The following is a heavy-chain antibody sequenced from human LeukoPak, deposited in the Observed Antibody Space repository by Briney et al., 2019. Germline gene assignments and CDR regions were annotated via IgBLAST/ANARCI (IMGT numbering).Heavy chain of an antibody. CDR2: THDSGNT. CDR3: ARRTRGFFDY. J-gene: IGHJ4*02. D-gene: IGHD3-10*01. CDR1: GGSITNNY. Sequence: SETLSLTCTVSGGSITNNYWAWIRQPPGKGLEWIGYTHDSGNTNYNPSLKSRVTISVDTSKNQFSLKLSSVTAADTAVYYCARRTRGFFDYWGQGTLVTVSS. V-gene: IGHV4-59*01.